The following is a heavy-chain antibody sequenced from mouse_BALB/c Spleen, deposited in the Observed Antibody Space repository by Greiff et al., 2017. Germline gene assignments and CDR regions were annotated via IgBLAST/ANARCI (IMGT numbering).Heavy chain of an antibody. Sequence: VQLKESGAELVKPGASVKLSCTASGFNIKDTYMHWVKQRPEQGLEWIGRIDPANGNTKYDPKFQGKATITADTSSNTAYLQLSSLTSEDTAVYYCARWRGGAPDYWGQGTTLTVSS. J-gene: IGHJ2*01. V-gene: IGHV14-3*02. D-gene: IGHD1-1*02. CDR2: IDPANGNT. CDR1: GFNIKDTY. CDR3: ARWRGGAPDY.